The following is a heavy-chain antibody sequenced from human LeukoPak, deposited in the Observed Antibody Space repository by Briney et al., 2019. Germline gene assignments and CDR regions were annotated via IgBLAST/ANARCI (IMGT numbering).Heavy chain of an antibody. CDR3: ARVAGHCSSTSCENDY. J-gene: IGHJ4*02. D-gene: IGHD2-2*01. CDR2: ISSNGGST. CDR1: GFTFSSYA. V-gene: IGHV3-64*01. Sequence: GGSLRLSCAASGFTFSSYAMHWVRQAPGKGLEYVSAISSNGGSTYYANSVKGRFTISRDNSKNTRYLQMGSLRAEDMAVYYCARVAGHCSSTSCENDYWGQGTLVTVSS.